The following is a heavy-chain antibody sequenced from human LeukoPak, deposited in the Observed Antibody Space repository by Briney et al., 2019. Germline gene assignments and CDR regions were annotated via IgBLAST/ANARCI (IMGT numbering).Heavy chain of an antibody. Sequence: GGSLRLSCAASGFTFRSHWMHWVRQAPGKGLVWVSRINSDGSSTSYADSVKGRFTISRDNAKNTLYLQMNSLRAEDTAVYYCARGSYDILTGSEGFDYWGQGTLVTVSS. CDR1: GFTFRSHW. J-gene: IGHJ4*02. D-gene: IGHD3-9*01. CDR2: INSDGSST. CDR3: ARGSYDILTGSEGFDY. V-gene: IGHV3-74*01.